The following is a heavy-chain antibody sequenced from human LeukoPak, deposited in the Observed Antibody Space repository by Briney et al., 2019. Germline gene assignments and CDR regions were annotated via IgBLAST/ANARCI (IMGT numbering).Heavy chain of an antibody. CDR1: GFTFSSYE. CDR2: IKKDGSEK. J-gene: IGHJ4*02. Sequence: GGSLRLSCAASGFTFSSYEMNWVRQAPGKGLEWVANIKKDGSEKYYVDSVKGRFTFSRDNAKKSLYLQMNSLRAEDTAVYYCARHLSGVTGYTYGRGIDYWGQGTLVTVSS. V-gene: IGHV3-7*01. D-gene: IGHD5-18*01. CDR3: ARHLSGVTGYTYGRGIDY.